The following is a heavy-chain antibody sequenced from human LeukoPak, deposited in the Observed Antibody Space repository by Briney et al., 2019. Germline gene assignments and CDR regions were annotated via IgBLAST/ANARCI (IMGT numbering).Heavy chain of an antibody. CDR2: ISYDGSGQ. J-gene: IGHJ5*02. V-gene: IGHV3-30*04. Sequence: GGSLRLSCAASGFTFSSYPMRWVRQAPGKGLEWVAVISYDGSGQYYADSVKGRFTVSRDNSKNMLYVQMNSLRPEDTAVYYCARDGIRYVSMGASWFDPWGQGTLVTVSS. D-gene: IGHD3-16*01. CDR3: ARDGIRYVSMGASWFDP. CDR1: GFTFSSYP.